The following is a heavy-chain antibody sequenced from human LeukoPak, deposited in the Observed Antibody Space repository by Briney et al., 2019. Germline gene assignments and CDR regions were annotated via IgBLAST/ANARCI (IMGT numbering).Heavy chain of an antibody. CDR2: IIPIFGTA. V-gene: IGHV1-69*06. CDR1: GGTFSSYA. CDR3: ATGRDAYSSGWYYYWFDP. J-gene: IGHJ5*02. D-gene: IGHD6-19*01. Sequence: GASVKVSCKASGGTFSSYAISWVRQAPGQGLEWMGGIIPIFGTANYAQKFQGRVTITADKSTSTAYMELSSLRSGDTAVYYCATGRDAYSSGWYYYWFDPWGQGTLVTVSS.